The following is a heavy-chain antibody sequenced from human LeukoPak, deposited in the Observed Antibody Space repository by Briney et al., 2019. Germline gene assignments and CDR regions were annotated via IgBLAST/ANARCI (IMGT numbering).Heavy chain of an antibody. CDR2: IYNGGIT. Sequence: SETLSLTCTVSGGSVSSNYWNWIRQPAGKGLEWIGRIYNGGITNYNPSLESRLTISLDKPKNQFPLKLTSVTAADTAVYYCANSISLDFQYWGQGTLVTVSS. CDR3: ANSISLDFQY. V-gene: IGHV4-4*07. D-gene: IGHD2-2*02. CDR1: GGSVSSNY. J-gene: IGHJ4*02.